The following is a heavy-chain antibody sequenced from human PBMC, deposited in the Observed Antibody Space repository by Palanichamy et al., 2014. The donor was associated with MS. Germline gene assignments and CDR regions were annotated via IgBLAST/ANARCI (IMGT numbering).Heavy chain of an antibody. CDR1: NRRQWQI. D-gene: IGHD2-2*02. V-gene: IGHV3-53*01. CDR3: ALGDCSIAGCHRFPEYFFES. Sequence: EVQLVESGGGLIQAWGVPDTLLCSLWNRRQWQIHGLGPPGSREGTGVGLHYWSYGKRFYADSVKDRFTISRDDSNNTLYLHMTDLRVEDTAVYSCALGDCSIAGCHRFPEYFFESWGQGTLLTVSS. J-gene: IGHJ4*02. CDR2: WSYGKR.